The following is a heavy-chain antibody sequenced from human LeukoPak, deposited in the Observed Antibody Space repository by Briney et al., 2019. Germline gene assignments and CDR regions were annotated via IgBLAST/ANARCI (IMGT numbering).Heavy chain of an antibody. CDR3: ARDLVRSRCSSTSCRQRSWFDP. J-gene: IGHJ5*02. CDR2: LSYDGSNK. V-gene: IGHV3-30*04. Sequence: GGPLRLSCAASGFTFSSYAMHWVRQAPGKGLEGVAVLSYDGSNKYYADSVKGRFTISRDNSKNTLYLQMNSLRSDDTAVYYCARDLVRSRCSSTSCRQRSWFDPWGQGTLVTVSS. CDR1: GFTFSSYA. D-gene: IGHD2-2*01.